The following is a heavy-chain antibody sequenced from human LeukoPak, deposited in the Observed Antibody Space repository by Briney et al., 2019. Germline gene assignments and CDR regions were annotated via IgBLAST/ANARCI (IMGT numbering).Heavy chain of an antibody. J-gene: IGHJ6*03. CDR1: GIIFSNYW. V-gene: IGHV3-74*01. CDR2: ISRDGSST. CDR3: ARVRHDYGDYKPYYYYYMDV. Sequence: AGGSLRLSCAAPGIIFSNYWMHWVRQAPGKGLVWVSRISRDGSSTSYADSVKGRFTISRDNAKNSLYLQMNSLRAEDTALYHCARVRHDYGDYKPYYYYYMDVWGKGTTVTISS. D-gene: IGHD4-17*01.